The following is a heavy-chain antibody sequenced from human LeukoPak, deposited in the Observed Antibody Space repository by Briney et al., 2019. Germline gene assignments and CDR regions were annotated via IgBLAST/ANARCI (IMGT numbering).Heavy chain of an antibody. CDR2: INPNSGGT. J-gene: IGHJ4*02. CDR1: GYTFTGYY. Sequence: GASVKVSCKASGYTFTGYYMHWVRQAPGQGLEWMGWINPNSGGTNYAQKFQGRVTMTRDTSISTAYMELSNLKSDDTALYYCARGVSYGSGPAGWGQGTLVTVSS. V-gene: IGHV1-2*02. CDR3: ARGVSYGSGPAG. D-gene: IGHD3-10*01.